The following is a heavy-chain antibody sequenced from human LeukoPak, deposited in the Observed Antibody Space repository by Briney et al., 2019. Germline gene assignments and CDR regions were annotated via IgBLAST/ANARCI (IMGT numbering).Heavy chain of an antibody. CDR1: GYSISSGYY. J-gene: IGHJ4*02. Sequence: PSETLSLTCAVSGYSISSGYYWGRIRQPPGKGLEWIGSIYQSGSTYYNPSLKSRVTISVDTSKNQFSLRLSSVTAPDTAVYYCASIRRGGYNWHWGQGTLVTVSS. D-gene: IGHD5-24*01. CDR3: ASIRRGGYNWH. V-gene: IGHV4-38-2*01. CDR2: IYQSGST.